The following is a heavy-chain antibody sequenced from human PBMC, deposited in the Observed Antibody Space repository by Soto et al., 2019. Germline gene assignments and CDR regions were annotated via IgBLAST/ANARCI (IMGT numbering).Heavy chain of an antibody. J-gene: IGHJ4*02. D-gene: IGHD6-19*01. Sequence: QVQLVESGGGVVQPGKSLRLSCAATGFIFRSYGAHWVRQAPGKGLEWVALISHDGNNAYYADAVNGRFTISRDNAKNTVSLQMNSLRAEDTAVYYCAKQGIEVAGTDYFDYWGQGALVTVAS. CDR3: AKQGIEVAGTDYFDY. V-gene: IGHV3-30*18. CDR2: ISHDGNNA. CDR1: GFIFRSYG.